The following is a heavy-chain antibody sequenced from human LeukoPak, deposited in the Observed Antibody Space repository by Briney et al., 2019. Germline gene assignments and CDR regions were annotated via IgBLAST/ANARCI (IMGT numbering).Heavy chain of an antibody. CDR1: GLTFSSYW. V-gene: IGHV3-7*02. CDR3: ARWTIDY. D-gene: IGHD3/OR15-3a*01. CDR2: IKYDGSET. Sequence: PGGSLRLSCAASGLTFSSYWMTWVRQAPGKGLGWVATIKYDGSETYYVDSVRGRFSISRDNAKNSLYLQMNSLRAEDTAVYYCARWTIDYWGQGTLVTVSS. J-gene: IGHJ4*02.